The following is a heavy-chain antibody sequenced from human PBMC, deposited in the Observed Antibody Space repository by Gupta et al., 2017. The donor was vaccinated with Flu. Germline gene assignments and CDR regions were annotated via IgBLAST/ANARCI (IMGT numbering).Heavy chain of an antibody. CDR2: MNPNSGNT. V-gene: IGHV1-8*01. D-gene: IGHD2-8*01. J-gene: IGHJ6*03. Sequence: FTKYDVNWVRQATGQGLEWMGWMNPNSGNTGYAQKFQGRVTMTRNTSINTAYMEVSSLSSEDTAVYFCVRGNAVTSHRYYYYYMDVWGKGTTVTVSS. CDR3: VRGNAVTSHRYYYYYMDV. CDR1: FTKYD.